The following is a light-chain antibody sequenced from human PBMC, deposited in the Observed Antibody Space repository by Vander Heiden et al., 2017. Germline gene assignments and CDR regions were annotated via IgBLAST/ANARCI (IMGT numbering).Light chain of an antibody. CDR1: SSNIGAGYD. J-gene: IGLJ1*01. CDR2: GSS. CDR3: QAYDSNLRGYV. Sequence: QSVLTPPPSVSGAPGQRVTISCSGSSSNIGAGYDVHWYQQLPGRAPKVLIYGSSNRPSGVPDRFSGSKSGTSPSLAITGLQPEDEADYYCQAYDSNLRGYVFGTGTKVTVL. V-gene: IGLV1-40*01.